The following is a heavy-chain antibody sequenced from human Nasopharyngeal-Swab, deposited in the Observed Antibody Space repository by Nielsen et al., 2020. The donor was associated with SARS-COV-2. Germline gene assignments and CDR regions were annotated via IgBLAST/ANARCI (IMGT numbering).Heavy chain of an antibody. CDR3: AKSGPRFAYDSSGYYGSGAFDI. J-gene: IGHJ3*02. V-gene: IGHV3-9*01. D-gene: IGHD3-22*01. CDR1: GFTFDDYA. Sequence: LSLTCAASGFTFDDYAMHWVRQAPGKGLEWVSGISWNSGSIGYADSVKGRFTISRDNAKNSLYLQMNSLRAEDTALYYCAKSGPRFAYDSSGYYGSGAFDIWGQGTMVTVSS. CDR2: ISWNSGSI.